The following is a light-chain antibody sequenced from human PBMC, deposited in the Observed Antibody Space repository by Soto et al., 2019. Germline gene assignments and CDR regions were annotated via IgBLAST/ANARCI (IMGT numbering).Light chain of an antibody. V-gene: IGLV2-23*01. CDR2: EGS. J-gene: IGLJ2*01. CDR3: GLYAV. Sequence: QSALTQPASVSGSPGQSITISCTGASSAVGSFNLVSWYQQHPGEAPKLMIYEGSKRPSGVSNRFSGAKSGNAASQKISGVEAEDEADDCGGLYAVFGGGTKLTVL. CDR1: SSAVGSFNL.